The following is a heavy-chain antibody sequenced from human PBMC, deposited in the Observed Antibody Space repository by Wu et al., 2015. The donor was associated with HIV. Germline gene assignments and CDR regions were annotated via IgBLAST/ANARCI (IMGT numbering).Heavy chain of an antibody. Sequence: QVQLGVSGVEVRKPGASVQLSCETFHYDHYMHWVRQGPGQGLEWLGWTNPKTGVTHFAQNFQGRVSITTASLDLARLTSDDTAVYYCAREGRSAQRLFHFDDWGQGTLVTVSS. CDR1: HYDHY. J-gene: IGHJ4*02. CDR2: TNPKTGVT. D-gene: IGHD2-15*01. V-gene: IGHV1-2*02. CDR3: AREGRSAQRLFHFDD.